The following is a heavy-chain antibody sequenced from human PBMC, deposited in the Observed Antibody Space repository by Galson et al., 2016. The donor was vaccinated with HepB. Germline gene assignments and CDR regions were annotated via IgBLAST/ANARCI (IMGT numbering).Heavy chain of an antibody. J-gene: IGHJ4*02. Sequence: SETLSLTCNVSGASISGYYWSWIRQPPGKGPEWIGHIYSAETTNYNPSLRSRVTISGDTSKNQFSLIVNSLTAADTAVYFCARDSAAKLDYWGQGILFTVSS. CDR1: GASISGYY. CDR3: ARDSAAKLDY. V-gene: IGHV4-59*01. CDR2: IYSAETT. D-gene: IGHD6-25*01.